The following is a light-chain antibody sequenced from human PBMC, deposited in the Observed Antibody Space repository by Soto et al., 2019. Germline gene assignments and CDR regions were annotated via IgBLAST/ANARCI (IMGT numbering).Light chain of an antibody. CDR2: AAS. J-gene: IGKJ1*01. CDR3: QKYNSAPWT. Sequence: DIQMTQSPSSLSASVGDRVTITCQASQDISNYLNWYQQKPGKVPQILISAASAVHSGVPSRFSGSGSGTDFTLTISSLQPEDAATYYCQKYNSAPWTFGQGTKVDI. CDR1: QDISNY. V-gene: IGKV1-27*01.